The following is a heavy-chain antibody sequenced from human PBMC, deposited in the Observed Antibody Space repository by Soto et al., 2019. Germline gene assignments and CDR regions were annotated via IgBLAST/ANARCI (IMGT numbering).Heavy chain of an antibody. Sequence: EVQLVQSGAEVKKPGESLKISCKGSGYSFTSYWIGWVRQMPGKGLEWMGIIYPGDSDTRYSPSFQGQVTISADKSISTAYLQWSSLKASDTAMYYCARHSGYSSGWTNPPNYFDYWGQGTLVTVSS. J-gene: IGHJ4*02. CDR2: IYPGDSDT. V-gene: IGHV5-51*03. D-gene: IGHD6-19*01. CDR3: ARHSGYSSGWTNPPNYFDY. CDR1: GYSFTSYW.